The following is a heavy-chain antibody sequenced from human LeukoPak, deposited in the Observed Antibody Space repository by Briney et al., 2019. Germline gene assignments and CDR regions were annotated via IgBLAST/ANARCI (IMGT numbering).Heavy chain of an antibody. D-gene: IGHD3-9*01. J-gene: IGHJ1*01. V-gene: IGHV3-7*01. Sequence: GGSLRLSCAASGFTFSNYWMNWVRHPPGKGLEWVAGIKQDGSETLYVDSVRGRFTISRDNPQNSLYLQMNSLRTEDTAVYYCAGGSDWLIHHWGQGTLVAVSS. CDR1: GFTFSNYW. CDR3: AGGSDWLIHH. CDR2: IKQDGSET.